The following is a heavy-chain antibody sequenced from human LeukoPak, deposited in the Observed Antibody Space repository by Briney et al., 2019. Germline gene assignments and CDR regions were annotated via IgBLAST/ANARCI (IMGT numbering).Heavy chain of an antibody. V-gene: IGHV3-15*01. J-gene: IGHJ4*02. CDR2: IRSKIDGGIV. Sequence: GGSLRLSCAASGFTVSSNYMSWVRQAPGKGLEWVGHIRSKIDGGIVDYAAPVKGRFTISRDDSRNTLFLQMDSLETEDTAVYYCTFRLWTGDFLSDYWGQGALVTVSS. D-gene: IGHD3/OR15-3a*01. CDR1: GFTVSSNY. CDR3: TFRLWTGDFLSDY.